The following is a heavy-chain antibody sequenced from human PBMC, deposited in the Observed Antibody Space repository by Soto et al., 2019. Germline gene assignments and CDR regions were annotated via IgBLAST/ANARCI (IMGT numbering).Heavy chain of an antibody. V-gene: IGHV4-30-2*01. Sequence: QLQLQESGSGLVKPSQTLSLTCAVSGGSISSGGYSWSWIRQPPGKGLEWIGYIYHSGSTYYNPSLKSRVTISVDRSKKQFSLKLSSVTAADTAVYYCARSPVDIVATPNFDYWGQGTLVTVSS. J-gene: IGHJ4*02. CDR3: ARSPVDIVATPNFDY. CDR1: GGSISSGGYS. CDR2: IYHSGST. D-gene: IGHD5-12*01.